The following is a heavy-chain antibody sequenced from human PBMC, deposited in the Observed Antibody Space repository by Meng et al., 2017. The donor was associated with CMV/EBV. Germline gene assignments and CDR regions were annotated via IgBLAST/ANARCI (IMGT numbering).Heavy chain of an antibody. Sequence: GGSLRLSCAASGFTSSSYTMNWVRQAPGKGLDWVSSIISSSSYIYYADSVKGRFTIARDNGNNSLYLQMNSLRADDTAVYYCARDDGSGSYYDDYYYGMDVWGQGTTVTVSS. CDR3: ARDDGSGSYYDDYYYGMDV. CDR1: GFTSSSYT. J-gene: IGHJ6*02. V-gene: IGHV3-21*01. D-gene: IGHD1-26*01. CDR2: IISSSSYI.